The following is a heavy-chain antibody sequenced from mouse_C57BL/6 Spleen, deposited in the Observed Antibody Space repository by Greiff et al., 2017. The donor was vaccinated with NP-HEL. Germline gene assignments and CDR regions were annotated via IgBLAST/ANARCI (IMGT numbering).Heavy chain of an antibody. CDR3: TRGNWDVFFDY. CDR2: ISSGGDYI. CDR1: GFTFSSYA. V-gene: IGHV5-9-1*02. Sequence: EVMLVESGEGLVKPGGSLKLSCAASGFTFSSYAMSWVRRTPEKRLEWVAYISSGGDYIYYADTVKGRFTISRDNARNTLYLQMSSLKSEDTAMYYCTRGNWDVFFDYWGQGTTLTVSS. J-gene: IGHJ2*01. D-gene: IGHD4-1*01.